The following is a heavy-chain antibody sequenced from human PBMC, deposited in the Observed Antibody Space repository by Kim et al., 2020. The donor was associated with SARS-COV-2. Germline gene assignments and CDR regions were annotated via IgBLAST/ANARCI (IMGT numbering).Heavy chain of an antibody. Sequence: GGSLRLSCAASGFTFSTYAMHWVRQAPGKGLEWVAVLSNDGTLKFYADSVKGRFTISRDNSKNTLQLQMNSLRAEDTAMYYCARSSNGEYEAYFDYWGQGTLATVSS. CDR2: LSNDGTLK. J-gene: IGHJ4*02. D-gene: IGHD3-16*01. CDR1: GFTFSTYA. CDR3: ARSSNGEYEAYFDY. V-gene: IGHV3-30*04.